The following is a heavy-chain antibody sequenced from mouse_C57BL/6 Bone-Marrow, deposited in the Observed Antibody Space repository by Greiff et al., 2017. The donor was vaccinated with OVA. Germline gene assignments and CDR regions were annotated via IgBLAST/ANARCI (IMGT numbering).Heavy chain of an antibody. CDR3: ARPLRAWFAY. D-gene: IGHD3-1*01. V-gene: IGHV5-6*01. CDR2: ISSGGSYT. J-gene: IGHJ3*01. CDR1: GFTFSSYG. Sequence: EVQVVESGGDSVKPGGSLKLSCAASGFTFSSYGMSWVRQTPDKRLEWVATISSGGSYTYYPDSVKGRFTISRDNAKNTLYLQMSSLKSEDTAMYYCARPLRAWFAYWGQGTLVTVSA.